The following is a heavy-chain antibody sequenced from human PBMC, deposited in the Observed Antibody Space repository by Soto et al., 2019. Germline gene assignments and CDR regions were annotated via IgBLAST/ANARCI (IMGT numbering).Heavy chain of an antibody. CDR3: ARGAMANFDY. V-gene: IGHV1-69*13. D-gene: IGHD5-18*01. CDR1: GGTFGSQG. J-gene: IGHJ4*02. Sequence: SVKVSCKASGGTFGSQGIAWVRQAPGQGLEWMGGFIAMLGTPTYAKKVQGRATISADESLTSSYLGLRSLRSEDTGVYFCARGAMANFDYWGQGTVVTVS. CDR2: FIAMLGTP.